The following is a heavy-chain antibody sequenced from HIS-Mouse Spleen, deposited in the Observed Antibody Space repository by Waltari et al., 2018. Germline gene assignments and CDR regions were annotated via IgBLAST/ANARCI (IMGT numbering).Heavy chain of an antibody. V-gene: IGHV4-39*07. CDR1: GGSISSSSYY. CDR3: ARDYGDNWFDP. J-gene: IGHJ5*02. D-gene: IGHD4-17*01. Sequence: QLQLQESRPGLVKPSETLSLTCTVSGGSISSSSYYWGWIRQPPGKGLEWIGGIYYSGSTYYNPSLKSRVTISVDTSKHQFSLKLSSVTAADTAVYYCARDYGDNWFDPWGQGTLVTVSS. CDR2: IYYSGST.